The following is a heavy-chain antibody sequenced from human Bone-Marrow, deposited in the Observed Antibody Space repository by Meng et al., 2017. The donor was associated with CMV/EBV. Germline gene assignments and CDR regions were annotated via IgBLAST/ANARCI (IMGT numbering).Heavy chain of an antibody. D-gene: IGHD6-19*01. Sequence: SVKVSCKASGGNFNGYTISWVRQAPGQGLEWMGRILPVLDITNYAQKFQGRVTITADKSTSTAYMELRSLRSDDTAVYYCARDRGIGSGWTVFDYWGQGTLVTVSS. CDR2: ILPVLDIT. V-gene: IGHV1-69*04. J-gene: IGHJ4*02. CDR3: ARDRGIGSGWTVFDY. CDR1: GGNFNGYT.